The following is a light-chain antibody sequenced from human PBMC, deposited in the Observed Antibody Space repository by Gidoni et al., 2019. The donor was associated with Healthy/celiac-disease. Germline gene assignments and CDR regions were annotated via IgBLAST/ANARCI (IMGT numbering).Light chain of an antibody. CDR2: DAS. CDR3: QQRSNWSRT. J-gene: IGKJ3*01. Sequence: EIVLTQSPATLSLSPGERATLSCRASQSVSSYLAWYQQKPGQAPRLLIYDASNRATGIPARFSGSGSGTDFTLTISSLEPEDFAVYYCQQRSNWSRTFGPXTKVDIK. CDR1: QSVSSY. V-gene: IGKV3-11*01.